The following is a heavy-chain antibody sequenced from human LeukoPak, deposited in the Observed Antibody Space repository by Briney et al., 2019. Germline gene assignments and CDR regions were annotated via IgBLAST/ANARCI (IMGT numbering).Heavy chain of an antibody. J-gene: IGHJ4*02. CDR3: ARDVGGSYFIDY. CDR2: ISYDGSNK. CDR1: GFTFSSYA. V-gene: IGHV3-30-3*01. Sequence: GGSLRLSCAASGFTFSSYAMHWVRQAPGEGLEWVAVISYDGSNKYYADSVKGRFTISRDNSKNTLYLQMNSLRAEDTAVYYCARDVGGSYFIDYWGQGTLVTVSS. D-gene: IGHD1-26*01.